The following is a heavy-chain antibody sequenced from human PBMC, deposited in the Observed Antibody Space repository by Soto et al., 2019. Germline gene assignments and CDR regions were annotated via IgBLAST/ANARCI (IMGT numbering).Heavy chain of an antibody. J-gene: IGHJ4*02. CDR2: IIPIFGTA. V-gene: IGHV1-69*01. Sequence: QVQLVQSGAEVKKPGSSVTVSCKASGGTFSSYSISWVRQAPGPGLEWMGGIIPIFGTANHAQKFQGGATITADESTSKAYMEWGSLCSEDTAVYYCASEYISSPPYYPIGCWGQGTLVNVSS. CDR1: GGTFSSYS. CDR3: ASEYISSPPYYPIGC. D-gene: IGHD3-10*01.